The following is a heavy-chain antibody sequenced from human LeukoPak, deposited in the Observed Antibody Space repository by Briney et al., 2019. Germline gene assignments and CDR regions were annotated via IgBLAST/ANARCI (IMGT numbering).Heavy chain of an antibody. Sequence: GGSLRLSCAASGFTFDDYAMHWVRQAPGKGLEWVSGISWNSGSIGYADSVKGRFTISRDNAKNSLYLQMNSLRAEDTAVYYCTPEVWELQGASDIWGQGTMVTVSS. CDR2: ISWNSGSI. CDR1: GFTFDDYA. CDR3: TPEVWELQGASDI. V-gene: IGHV3-9*01. D-gene: IGHD1-26*01. J-gene: IGHJ3*02.